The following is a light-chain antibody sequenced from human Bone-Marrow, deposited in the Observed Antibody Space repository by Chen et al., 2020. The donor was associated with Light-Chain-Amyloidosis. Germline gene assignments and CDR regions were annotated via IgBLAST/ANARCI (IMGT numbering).Light chain of an antibody. CDR3: SSYTITNTLV. Sequence: QSSLTQPASVSGSPGQSITISCPGTSSDVGGDNHVSWYQQYPDKAPKLMIYEVTNRPSWVPDRFSGSKSDNTASLTISGLQTEDEADYFCSSYTITNTLVFGSGTRVTVL. V-gene: IGLV2-14*01. CDR1: SSDVGGDNH. CDR2: EVT. J-gene: IGLJ1*01.